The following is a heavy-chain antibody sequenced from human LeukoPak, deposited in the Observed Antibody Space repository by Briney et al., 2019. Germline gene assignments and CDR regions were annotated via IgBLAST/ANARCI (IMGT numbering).Heavy chain of an antibody. J-gene: IGHJ2*01. D-gene: IGHD2-21*02. V-gene: IGHV3-23*01. CDR2: ISGSGGST. Sequence: GGSLRLSCAASGFTFSSYAMSWVRQAPGKGLEWVSAISGSGGSTYYADSVKGRFTISRDDSKNTLYLQMNSLRAEDTAVYYLAKAPFCGGDCLGGSFDLGGRGPLVTVSS. CDR3: AKAPFCGGDCLGGSFDL. CDR1: GFTFSSYA.